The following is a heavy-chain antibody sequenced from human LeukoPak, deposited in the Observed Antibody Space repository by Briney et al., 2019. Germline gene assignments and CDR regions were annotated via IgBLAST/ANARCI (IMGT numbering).Heavy chain of an antibody. CDR1: GFTFSSYG. CDR2: ISYDGSNK. V-gene: IGHV3-30*18. CDR3: AKDHYYGSGSYYNRPYGMDV. Sequence: GGSLRLSCAASGFTFSSYGMHWVRQAPGKGLEWVAVISYDGSNKYYADSVKGRFTISGDNSKNTLYLQMNSLRAEDTAVYYCAKDHYYGSGSYYNRPYGMDVWGQGTAVTVSS. J-gene: IGHJ6*02. D-gene: IGHD3-10*01.